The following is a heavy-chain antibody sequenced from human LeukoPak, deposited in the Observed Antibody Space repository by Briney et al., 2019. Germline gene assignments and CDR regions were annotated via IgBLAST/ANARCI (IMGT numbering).Heavy chain of an antibody. V-gene: IGHV3-48*02. J-gene: IGHJ5*02. CDR3: ARAIHYDFWSGSYNGFDP. CDR2: ISSSSSTI. CDR1: GFTFSSYS. D-gene: IGHD3-3*01. Sequence: GGSLRLSCAASGFTFSSYSMNWVRQAPGKGLEWVSYISSSSSTIYYADSVKGRFTISRDNAKNSLYLQMNSLRDEDTAVYYCARAIHYDFWSGSYNGFDPWGQGTLVTVSS.